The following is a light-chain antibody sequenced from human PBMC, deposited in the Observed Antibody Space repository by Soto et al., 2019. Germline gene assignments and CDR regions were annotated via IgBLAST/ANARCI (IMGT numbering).Light chain of an antibody. CDR1: QSVSSSY. CDR2: GAS. Sequence: EIVLTQSPGTLSLSPGERATLSCRASQSVSSSYLAWYQQKPGQAPRLLIYGASSRATGIPDRFSSSGSGTDFTLTISRLEPEDFAVYYCQQYGSPITFGPGTKVDIK. CDR3: QQYGSPIT. V-gene: IGKV3-20*01. J-gene: IGKJ3*01.